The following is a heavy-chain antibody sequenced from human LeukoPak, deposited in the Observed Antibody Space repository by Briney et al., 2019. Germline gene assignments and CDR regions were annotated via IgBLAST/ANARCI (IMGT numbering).Heavy chain of an antibody. CDR3: ARSSAVTHPFDY. CDR2: ISGSSSPV. D-gene: IGHD4-17*01. V-gene: IGHV3-48*01. J-gene: IGHJ4*02. Sequence: GGSLRLSCAASGFSFSTYSMNWVRQAPGKGLEWLSYISGSSSPVYYADSVKGRFTVSRDNAKNSLYLQMNSLRAEDTAVYYCARSSAVTHPFDYWGQGTLVTVSS. CDR1: GFSFSTYS.